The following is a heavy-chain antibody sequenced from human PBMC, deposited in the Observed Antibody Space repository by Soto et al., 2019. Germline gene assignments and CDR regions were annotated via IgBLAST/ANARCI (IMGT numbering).Heavy chain of an antibody. CDR2: IYSSGRT. V-gene: IGHV4-59*08. J-gene: IGHJ4*02. CDR1: GGSISSYY. D-gene: IGHD6-13*01. CDR3: AGYSSSWWQIHFDY. Sequence: QVQLQESGPGLVKPSETLSLTCTVSGGSISSYYWSWIRQPPGKGLEWIGHIYSSGRTNYNPSLRSRVTISVDTSKNQFSLKLSSVTAADTAVYYCAGYSSSWWQIHFDYCGQGTLVTVSS.